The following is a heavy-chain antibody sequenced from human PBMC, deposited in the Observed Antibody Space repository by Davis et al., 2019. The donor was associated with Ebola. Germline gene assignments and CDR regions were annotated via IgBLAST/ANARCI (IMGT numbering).Heavy chain of an antibody. CDR1: GYTFTSYD. Sequence: ASVKVSCKASGYTFTSYDINWVRQATGQGLEWMGWMNPNSGNTGYAQKFQGRVTITADESTSTAYMELSSLRSEDTAVYYCAREDSSSWYRYWGQGTLVTVSS. J-gene: IGHJ4*02. V-gene: IGHV1-8*01. D-gene: IGHD6-13*01. CDR2: MNPNSGNT. CDR3: AREDSSSWYRY.